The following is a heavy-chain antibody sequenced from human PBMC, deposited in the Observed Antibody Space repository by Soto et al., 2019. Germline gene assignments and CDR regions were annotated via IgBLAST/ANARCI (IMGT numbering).Heavy chain of an antibody. CDR1: SGSVSTYY. V-gene: IGHV4-4*07. CDR2: IFINGNT. CDR3: ARRGGNYIFDS. D-gene: IGHD1-7*01. Sequence: SETLSLTCTVSSGSVSTYYWSWIRQPAGKGLEWIGRIFINGNTNYNPSLRSRVTMSVDTSTGQFSLNLTSVTAADTAVYFCARRGGNYIFDSWGQGILVTGSS. J-gene: IGHJ4*02.